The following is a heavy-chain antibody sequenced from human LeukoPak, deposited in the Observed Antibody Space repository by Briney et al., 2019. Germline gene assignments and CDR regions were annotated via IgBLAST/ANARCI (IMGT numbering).Heavy chain of an antibody. D-gene: IGHD3-10*01. CDR2: VSRSACST. Sequence: PGGSLRLSCGASGFTFKTYAMSGVGQAPGKGREWVAGVSRSACSTYSAASVKGRFTISRDNSKNTLYLQMNSLRAEDTAIYYCAKDRSGMNDAFDIWGQGTMVTVSS. J-gene: IGHJ3*02. CDR1: GFTFKTYA. V-gene: IGHV3-23*01. CDR3: AKDRSGMNDAFDI.